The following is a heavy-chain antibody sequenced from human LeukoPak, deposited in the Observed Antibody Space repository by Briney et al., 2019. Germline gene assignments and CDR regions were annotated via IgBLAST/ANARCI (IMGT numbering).Heavy chain of an antibody. D-gene: IGHD3-10*01. CDR1: GYSFTGYY. CDR3: ARGGGAWFGELYNYMDV. CDR2: INPYSGGT. V-gene: IGHV1-2*02. J-gene: IGHJ6*03. Sequence: ASVKVSCKASGYSFTGYYMHWVRQAPGQGLEWMGWINPYSGGTNYAQKFQGRVTMTRDTSISTAYMELSRLRSDDTAVYYCARGGGAWFGELYNYMDVWGKGTTVTISS.